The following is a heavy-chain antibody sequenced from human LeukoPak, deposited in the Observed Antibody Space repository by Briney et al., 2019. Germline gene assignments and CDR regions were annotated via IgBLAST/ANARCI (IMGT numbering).Heavy chain of an antibody. J-gene: IGHJ3*02. CDR1: GFTFSSYS. V-gene: IGHV3-21*01. Sequence: GGSLRLSCAASGFTFSSYSMNWVRQAPGKGLEWVSSISTSSSYIHYADSVKGRFTISRDNAKNSLYLQMNSLRAEDTAVYYCARDPPPDDYGDYSNAFDIWGQGTMVTVSS. D-gene: IGHD4-17*01. CDR2: ISTSSSYI. CDR3: ARDPPPDDYGDYSNAFDI.